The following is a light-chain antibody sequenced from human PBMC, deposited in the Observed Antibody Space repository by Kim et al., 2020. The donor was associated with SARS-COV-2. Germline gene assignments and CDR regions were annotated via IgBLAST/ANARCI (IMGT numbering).Light chain of an antibody. J-gene: IGLJ2*01. CDR3: QAWDSIVV. CDR1: ELGDKY. Sequence: SYELTQPPSVSVSPGQTASITCSGDELGDKYACWYQQKPGQSPVLVIYQDSKRPSGIPERFSGSNSGNTATLTISGTQAMDEADYYCQAWDSIVVFGGGT. CDR2: QDS. V-gene: IGLV3-1*01.